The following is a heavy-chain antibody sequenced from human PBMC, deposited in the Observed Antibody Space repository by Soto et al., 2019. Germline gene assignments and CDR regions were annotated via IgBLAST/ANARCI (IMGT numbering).Heavy chain of an antibody. CDR2: INAANGHT. CDR1: GYSLPTHT. Sequence: QVQLVQSGAEVKKPGASMRISCKASGYSLPTHTIHWVRQAPGHRLEWMGWINAANGHTKYSQNFQNRVTISSDTSASTVYMKLTGLTSDDTAIYYCARANGKYDWGPNDYWGQGTLVTVSS. D-gene: IGHD7-27*01. CDR3: ARANGKYDWGPNDY. J-gene: IGHJ4*02. V-gene: IGHV1-3*01.